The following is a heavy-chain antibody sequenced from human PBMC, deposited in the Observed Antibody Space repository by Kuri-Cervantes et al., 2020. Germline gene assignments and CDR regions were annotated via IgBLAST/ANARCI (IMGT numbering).Heavy chain of an antibody. J-gene: IGHJ3*02. V-gene: IGHV4-4*07. CDR1: GPSIGSFY. Sequence: SETLSPTWTVSGPSIGSFYWSWIRQLAGKGLGWIGRIYTSGSTNDNPTLKSRVTISVDNSKNTLYLQMNSLRAEDTAVYYCAKYWGREAYCGGDCSSRAFDIWGQGTMVTVSS. CDR3: AKYWGREAYCGGDCSSRAFDI. CDR2: IYTSGST. D-gene: IGHD2-21*02.